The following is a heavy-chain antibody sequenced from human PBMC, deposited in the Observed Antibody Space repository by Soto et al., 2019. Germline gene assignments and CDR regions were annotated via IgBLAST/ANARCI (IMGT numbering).Heavy chain of an antibody. Sequence: EVQLVESGGGLVQPGGSLRLSCAVSGFTFSTYCMHWVRQAPETGLVWVSRICRDGGGTDYADSVKGRFTISRDDAKNTLYLHMNSLRAEDSAVYYCARGWVEGLSRQPPSDFWGQGTLVTVSS. CDR1: GFTFSTYC. D-gene: IGHD3-3*01. J-gene: IGHJ4*02. V-gene: IGHV3-74*01. CDR2: ICRDGGGT. CDR3: ARGWVEGLSRQPPSDF.